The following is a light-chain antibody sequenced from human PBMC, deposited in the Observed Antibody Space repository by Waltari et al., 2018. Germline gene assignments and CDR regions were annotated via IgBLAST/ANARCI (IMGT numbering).Light chain of an antibody. CDR2: GAS. J-gene: IGKJ2*01. V-gene: IGKV3-20*01. CDR3: QQYGSSPPYT. Sequence: EIVLTQSPGSLSLSPGERATLSCRASQSVSKSYLAWYQLKPGQAPRLLICGASNRATGIPDRFSGGGCGTDFTLTISRLEPEDFAVYYCQQYGSSPPYTFGQGTKLEIK. CDR1: QSVSKSY.